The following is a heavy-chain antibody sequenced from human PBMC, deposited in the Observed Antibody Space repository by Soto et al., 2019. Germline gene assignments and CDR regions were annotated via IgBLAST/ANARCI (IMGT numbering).Heavy chain of an antibody. J-gene: IGHJ4*02. Sequence: QVQLVESGGGVVQPGRSLRLSCAASGFTFSSYGMHWVRQAPGKGLEWVAVISYDGSNKYYADSVKGRFTISRDNSKNTLYLQMNSPRAEDTAVYYCAKDKETPTTAYYFDYWGQGTLVTVSS. CDR1: GFTFSSYG. D-gene: IGHD1-1*01. CDR2: ISYDGSNK. CDR3: AKDKETPTTAYYFDY. V-gene: IGHV3-30*18.